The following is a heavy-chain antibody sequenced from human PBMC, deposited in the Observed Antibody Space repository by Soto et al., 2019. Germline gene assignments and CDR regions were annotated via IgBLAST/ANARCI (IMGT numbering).Heavy chain of an antibody. D-gene: IGHD1-7*01. CDR1: GFTFSSYG. Sequence: GGSLRLSCAASGFTFSSYGMHWVRQAPGKGLEWVAVVSDDGSNKYYADSVKGRFTISRDNAKNSLYLQMNSLRDEDTAVYYCARDSNWNYPFDYWGQGTLVTVSS. CDR3: ARDSNWNYPFDY. J-gene: IGHJ4*02. V-gene: IGHV3-30*03. CDR2: VSDDGSNK.